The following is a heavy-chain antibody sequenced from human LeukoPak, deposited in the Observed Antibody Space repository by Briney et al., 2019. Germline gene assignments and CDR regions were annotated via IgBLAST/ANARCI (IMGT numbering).Heavy chain of an antibody. V-gene: IGHV1-8*01. CDR2: MNPNSGNT. CDR3: ARTTLGIVVAPAAMYSDRGYYYYYMDV. J-gene: IGHJ6*03. CDR1: GYTFTSYD. Sequence: ASVKVSCKASGYTFTSYDINWVRQATGQGLEWMGWMNPNSGNTGYAQKFQGRVTMTRNTSISTAYMELSSLRSEDTAVYYCARTTLGIVVAPAAMYSDRGYYYYYMDVWGKGTTVTVSS. D-gene: IGHD2-2*01.